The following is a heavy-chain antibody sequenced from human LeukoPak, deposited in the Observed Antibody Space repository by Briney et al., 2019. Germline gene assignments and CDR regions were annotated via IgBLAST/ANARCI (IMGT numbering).Heavy chain of an antibody. CDR1: GFTFSSYA. D-gene: IGHD3-22*01. J-gene: IGHJ4*02. CDR3: ARDLQTKGVAYYYDSSGYYYSHIFDY. V-gene: IGHV3-30-3*01. CDR2: ISYGGSNK. Sequence: PGGSLRLSCAASGFTFSSYAMHWVRQAPGKGLEWVAVISYGGSNKYYADSVKGRFTISRDNSKNTLYLQMNSLRAEDTAVYYCARDLQTKGVAYYYDSSGYYYSHIFDYWGQGTLVTVSS.